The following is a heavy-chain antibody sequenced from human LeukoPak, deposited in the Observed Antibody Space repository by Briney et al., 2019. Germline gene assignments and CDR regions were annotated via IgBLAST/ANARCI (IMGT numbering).Heavy chain of an antibody. D-gene: IGHD3-3*01. J-gene: IGHJ6*03. V-gene: IGHV1-46*01. CDR1: GYTFTSYY. Sequence: ASVKVSCKASGYTFTSYYMHWVRQAPGQGLEWMGIIKPSGGSTSYAQKFQGRVTMTRDTSASTVYMELSSLISEDTAVYYCARLCPPAWRYDFWSGYPEAYMDVWGKGTTVTVSS. CDR2: IKPSGGST. CDR3: ARLCPPAWRYDFWSGYPEAYMDV.